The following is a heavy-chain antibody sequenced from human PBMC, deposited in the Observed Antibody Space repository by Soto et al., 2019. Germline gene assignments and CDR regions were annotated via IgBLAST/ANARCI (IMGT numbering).Heavy chain of an antibody. V-gene: IGHV4-30-4*01. J-gene: IGHJ4*02. Sequence: QVQLQESGPGRVKPSETLSLTCTVSGDPVSSVGFHWAWLRRPPGKGLEWIGYIYNGGSTYYRPSLESRMPMSMDATRNHYSLRLTSVTAADTAVYFCARAPVGLDTISYFDYWGQGKLVTVSS. CDR2: IYNGGST. CDR1: GDPVSSVGFH. D-gene: IGHD3-3*01. CDR3: ARAPVGLDTISYFDY.